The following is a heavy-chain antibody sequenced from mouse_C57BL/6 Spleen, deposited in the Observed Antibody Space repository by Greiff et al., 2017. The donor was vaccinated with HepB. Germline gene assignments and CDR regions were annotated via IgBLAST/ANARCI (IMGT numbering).Heavy chain of an antibody. Sequence: VQVVESGPELVKPGASVKISCKASGYAFSSSWMNWVKQRPGKGLEWIGRIYPGDGDTNYNGKFKGKATLTADKSSSTAYMQLSSLTSEDSAVYFCARSEGTAQAAWFAYWGQGTLVTVSA. CDR1: GYAFSSSW. J-gene: IGHJ3*01. CDR2: IYPGDGDT. CDR3: ARSEGTAQAAWFAY. V-gene: IGHV1-82*01. D-gene: IGHD3-1*01.